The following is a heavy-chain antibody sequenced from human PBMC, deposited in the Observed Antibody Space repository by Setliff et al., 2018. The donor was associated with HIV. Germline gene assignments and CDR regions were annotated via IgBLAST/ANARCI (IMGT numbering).Heavy chain of an antibody. V-gene: IGHV1-2*06. J-gene: IGHJ6*03. CDR3: ARAGSSGDHYYYYYMDV. CDR1: GYTFTSYG. D-gene: IGHD6-25*01. Sequence: ASVKVSCKAYGYTFTSYGISWVRQAPGQGLEWMGRINPNINPLRGGGGTNFAQKFQGRVTMTRDTSINTAYMDLSRLTSDDTAVYYCARAGSSGDHYYYYYMDVWGKGTTVTVSS. CDR2: INPNINPLRGGGGT.